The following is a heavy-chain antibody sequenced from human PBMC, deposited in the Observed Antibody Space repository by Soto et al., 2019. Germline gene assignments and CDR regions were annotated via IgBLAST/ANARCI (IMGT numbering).Heavy chain of an antibody. Sequence: QVQLQESSPGLLRPSDTLSLTCTVSGDSFSGYYWSWIRQPAGKGLEWIGRVYTSGATDYNPSLTSRVTGAVDTYRNQFSLKLRFVTAADTAVYYCAREAAETVGDGYWCDPWGQGTLVTVSS. CDR1: GDSFSGYY. V-gene: IGHV4-4*07. CDR3: AREAAETVGDGYWCDP. CDR2: VYTSGAT. D-gene: IGHD6-13*01. J-gene: IGHJ5*02.